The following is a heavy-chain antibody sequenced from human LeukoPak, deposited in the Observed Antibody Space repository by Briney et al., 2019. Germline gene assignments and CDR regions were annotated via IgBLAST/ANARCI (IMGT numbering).Heavy chain of an antibody. CDR1: GGSLSGYY. Sequence: SETLSLTCAVYGGSLSGYYWSWIRQHPGKGLEWIGYIYYSGSTYYNPSLKSRVTISVDTSKNQFSLKLSSVTAADTAVYYCARIRFGELLVDYWGQGTLVTVSS. J-gene: IGHJ4*02. CDR3: ARIRFGELLVDY. D-gene: IGHD3-10*01. V-gene: IGHV4-31*11. CDR2: IYYSGST.